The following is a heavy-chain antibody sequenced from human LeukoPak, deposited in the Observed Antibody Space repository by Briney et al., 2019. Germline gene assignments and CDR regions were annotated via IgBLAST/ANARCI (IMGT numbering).Heavy chain of an antibody. Sequence: SETLSLTCAVYGGSFSGYYWSWIRQPPGKGLEWIGEINHSGSTYYNPSLKSRVTISVDTSKNQFSLKLSSVTAADTAVYYCARVWLDGGNPPGGDAFDIWGQGTMVTVSS. CDR3: ARVWLDGGNPPGGDAFDI. D-gene: IGHD4-23*01. V-gene: IGHV4-34*01. CDR2: INHSGST. J-gene: IGHJ3*02. CDR1: GGSFSGYY.